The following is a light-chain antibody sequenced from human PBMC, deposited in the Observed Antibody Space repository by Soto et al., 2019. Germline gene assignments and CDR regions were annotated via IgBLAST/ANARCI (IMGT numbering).Light chain of an antibody. CDR1: QSISSSY. CDR2: GAS. J-gene: IGKJ5*01. Sequence: EIVLTQSPGTLSLSPGERATLSCRASQSISSSYLAWYQQKPGQAPRFIIYGASTRATGVPDRFSGSGSGTDFTLTVGRLEPEDFAVYYCQQYGSSPLITFGQGTRLEIK. CDR3: QQYGSSPLIT. V-gene: IGKV3-20*01.